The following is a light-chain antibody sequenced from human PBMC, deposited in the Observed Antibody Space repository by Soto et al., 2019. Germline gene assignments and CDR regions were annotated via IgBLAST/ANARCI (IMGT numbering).Light chain of an antibody. J-gene: IGKJ4*01. V-gene: IGKV3-20*01. CDR1: QGVSSTY. Sequence: EIVLTQSPGTLSLSPGERATLSCRASQGVSSTYLAWYQQKPGQAPGLLLYGASNRASGIPDRFAGSGSGTDFTLTISRLEPEDFAVYYCQQYGSSPTTFGGGTKVDIK. CDR2: GAS. CDR3: QQYGSSPTT.